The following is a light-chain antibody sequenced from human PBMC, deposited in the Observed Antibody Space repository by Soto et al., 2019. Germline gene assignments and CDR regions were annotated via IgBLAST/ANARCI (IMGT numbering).Light chain of an antibody. CDR3: QQFNSYPRT. Sequence: DIQLTQSPSFLSASEEGRVTITCRASQGISSYLAWYQQKPGKAPKLLIYAASTLQSGVPSRFSGSGFGTEFTLTISSLQPEDFATFYCQQFNSYPRTFGGGTKVDIK. J-gene: IGKJ4*01. V-gene: IGKV1-9*01. CDR1: QGISSY. CDR2: AAS.